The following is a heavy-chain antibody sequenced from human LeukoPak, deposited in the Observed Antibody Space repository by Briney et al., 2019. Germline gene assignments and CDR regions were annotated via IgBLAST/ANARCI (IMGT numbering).Heavy chain of an antibody. CDR2: ISYTGNT. CDR3: ARHIFPEGSPFVS. V-gene: IGHV4-59*08. J-gene: IGHJ4*02. D-gene: IGHD3-3*02. CDR1: SDSITNNH. Sequence: SETLPQTCTVSSDSITNNHWSWIRQSPGKGLEWIGYISYTGNTNYNPSLKSRLTISLDTSKNHFSLTLTSVTAADTALYYCARHIFPEGSPFVSWGPGELVSVSS.